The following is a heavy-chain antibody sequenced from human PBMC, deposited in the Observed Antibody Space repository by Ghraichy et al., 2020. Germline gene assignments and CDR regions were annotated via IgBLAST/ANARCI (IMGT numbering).Heavy chain of an antibody. Sequence: GESLNISCAASGFTFNIYWMTWVRQAPGKGLEWVANIKHDGSEQFYVDSVKGRFTISRDEATKSLYLQMNNLRVEDTGIFYCARANSPFWGHDCYDYGLDVWGQGTTVTVSS. J-gene: IGHJ6*02. CDR3: ARANSPFWGHDCYDYGLDV. V-gene: IGHV3-7*01. D-gene: IGHD3-16*01. CDR2: IKHDGSEQ. CDR1: GFTFNIYW.